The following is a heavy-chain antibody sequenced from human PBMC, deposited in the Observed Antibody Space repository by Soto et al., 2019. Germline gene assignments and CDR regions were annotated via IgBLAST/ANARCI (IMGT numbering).Heavy chain of an antibody. V-gene: IGHV1-18*01. CDR1: GYTFSSYG. Sequence: ASVKVSCKASGYTFSSYGVSWVRQAPGQGLDWMGWTSPYNGNTNYAQKFQGRVIMTTDTSTSTAHMELRSLRPDDTAVYFCARDQSFQGVVSPIDYWGQGTLDPVYS. J-gene: IGHJ4*02. CDR3: ARDQSFQGVVSPIDY. D-gene: IGHD2-8*01. CDR2: TSPYNGNT.